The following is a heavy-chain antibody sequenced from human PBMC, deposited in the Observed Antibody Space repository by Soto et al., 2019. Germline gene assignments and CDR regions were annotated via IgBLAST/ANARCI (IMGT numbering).Heavy chain of an antibody. CDR1: GFTFENYA. CDR2: ISNSGTST. CDR3: AKGGGPSPRRENWFDP. V-gene: IGHV3-23*01. Sequence: GGSLRLSCAASGFTFENYAMNWVRQAPGKGLEWVSSISNSGTSTFYADSVRGRFTISRDNSKNTLYLQMSSLRAEDTAVYSCAKGGGPSPRRENWFDPWGQGTLVTVSS. D-gene: IGHD3-16*01. J-gene: IGHJ5*02.